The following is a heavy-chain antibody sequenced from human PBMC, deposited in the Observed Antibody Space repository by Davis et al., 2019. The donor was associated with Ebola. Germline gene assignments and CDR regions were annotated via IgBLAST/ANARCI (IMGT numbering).Heavy chain of an antibody. Sequence: GESLKISCAASGVTVSTNYMNWVRQAPGEGLEWVSIIYSGGSIYYADSVKGRVTISRDTSKNTMYLQMTSLRPEDTAMYYCATDPGASHIWGQGTMVTVSS. CDR2: IYSGGSI. V-gene: IGHV3-66*02. CDR1: GVTVSTNY. J-gene: IGHJ3*02. CDR3: ATDPGASHI.